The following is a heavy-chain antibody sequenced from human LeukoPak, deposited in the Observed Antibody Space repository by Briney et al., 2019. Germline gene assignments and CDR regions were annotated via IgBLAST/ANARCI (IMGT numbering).Heavy chain of an antibody. V-gene: IGHV5-51*01. D-gene: IGHD6-13*01. CDR2: IYPGASDT. J-gene: IGHJ4*02. CDR3: ARLRVYTSFIDY. Sequence: MRIIYPGASDTRYSPSFQGQVTISADKSISTAYLQWTSLKASDTAMYYCARLRVYTSFIDYWGQGTLVTVSS.